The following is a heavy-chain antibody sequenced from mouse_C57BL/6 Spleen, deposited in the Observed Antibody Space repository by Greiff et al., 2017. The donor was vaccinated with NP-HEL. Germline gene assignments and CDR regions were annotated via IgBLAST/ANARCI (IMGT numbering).Heavy chain of an antibody. J-gene: IGHJ4*01. Sequence: EVKVVESGGGLVKPGGSLKLSCAASGFTFSSYAMSWVRQTPEKRLEWVATISDGGSYTYYPDNVKGRFTISRDNAKNNLYLQMSHLKSEDTAMYYCARDRWLLRAMDYWGQGTSVTVSS. CDR3: ARDRWLLRAMDY. CDR1: GFTFSSYA. CDR2: ISDGGSYT. V-gene: IGHV5-4*01. D-gene: IGHD2-3*01.